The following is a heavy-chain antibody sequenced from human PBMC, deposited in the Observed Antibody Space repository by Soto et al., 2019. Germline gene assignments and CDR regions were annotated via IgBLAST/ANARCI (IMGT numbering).Heavy chain of an antibody. CDR3: AIGPDL. J-gene: IGHJ2*01. Sequence: QAQLVQSAAEVKKPGASVRLSCRASGYNFFDYTIIWVRQTPEKRLEWVGWVTAYNGDTRYAEKFKGRVTVTSDTRTSTSYLELRSLKSDDSAIYYCAIGPDLWGRGTLVTVSS. CDR2: VTAYNGDT. V-gene: IGHV1-18*01. CDR1: GYNFFDYT.